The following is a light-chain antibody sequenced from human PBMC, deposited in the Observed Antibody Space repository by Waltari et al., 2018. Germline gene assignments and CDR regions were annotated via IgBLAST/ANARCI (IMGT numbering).Light chain of an antibody. J-gene: IGKJ4*01. Sequence: DIQMTQSPSSLSASVGEKVTITCRASQSISEYLNWYQQKPGKAHKLLIYGASSLQSVVLSRFSGSGSATDFTHSITSLQPEDSATYYFQQSYTFGGGTKVEIK. CDR1: QSISEY. CDR3: QQSYT. CDR2: GAS. V-gene: IGKV1-39*01.